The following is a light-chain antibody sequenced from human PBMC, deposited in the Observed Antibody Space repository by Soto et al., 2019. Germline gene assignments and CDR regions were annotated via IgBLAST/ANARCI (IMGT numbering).Light chain of an antibody. Sequence: DIQKTQSPSTLSVSVGDRVTITCRASQSISSWLAWYQQKPGKAPKLLIYDASSLESGVPSRFSGGGSGTEFTLSISSLQPDDFATYYCHSRAFGQGTRLEIK. J-gene: IGKJ5*01. CDR1: QSISSW. V-gene: IGKV1-5*01. CDR2: DAS. CDR3: HSRA.